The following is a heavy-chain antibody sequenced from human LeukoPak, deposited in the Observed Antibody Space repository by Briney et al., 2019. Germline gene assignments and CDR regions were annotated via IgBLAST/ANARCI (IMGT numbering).Heavy chain of an antibody. CDR3: AGRRYYDSSGYLTQDY. Sequence: SVKVSCXASGGTFSTYAISWVRQAHGQGLEWTARIIPIFGTANYAQKFQGRVTITTDESTSTAYMELSSLRSEDTAVYYCAGRRYYDSSGYLTQDYWGQGTLVTVSS. D-gene: IGHD3-22*01. V-gene: IGHV1-69*05. CDR2: IIPIFGTA. J-gene: IGHJ4*02. CDR1: GGTFSTYA.